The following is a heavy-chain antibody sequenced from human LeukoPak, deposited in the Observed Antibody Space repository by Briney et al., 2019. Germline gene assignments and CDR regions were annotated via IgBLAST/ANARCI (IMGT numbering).Heavy chain of an antibody. J-gene: IGHJ4*02. CDR2: IYYSGST. V-gene: IGHV4-61*01. D-gene: IGHD1-1*01. CDR3: ARGPVHNWYFDY. CDR1: GGSFSSGSYY. Sequence: SETLSLTCTVSGGSFSSGSYYWSWIRQPPGKGLEWIVYIYYSGSTNYNPSLKSRVTISVDTSKNQFSLKLSSVTAADTAIYYCARGPVHNWYFDYWGQGTLVTVSS.